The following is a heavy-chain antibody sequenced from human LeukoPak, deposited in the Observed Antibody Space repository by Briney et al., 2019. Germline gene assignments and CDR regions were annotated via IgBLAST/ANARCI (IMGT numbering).Heavy chain of an antibody. CDR1: GFTFSNYA. CDR2: IIGSGTNT. CDR3: AKRGSESSGLYYFDY. D-gene: IGHD3-10*01. Sequence: GGSLRLSCAASGFTFSNYAMSWVRQAPGKGLEWVSAIIGSGTNTYFADSVKGRFTISRDNSKNTVYLQMSSLRAEDTAIYYCAKRGSESSGLYYFDYWGQGTLVSVSS. V-gene: IGHV3-23*01. J-gene: IGHJ4*02.